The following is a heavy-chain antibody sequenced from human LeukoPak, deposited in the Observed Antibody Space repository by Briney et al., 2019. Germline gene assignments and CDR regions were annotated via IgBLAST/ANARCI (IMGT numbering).Heavy chain of an antibody. Sequence: GGSLGLSCAASGFTFSSYAMSWVRQAPGKGLEWVSAISGSGGSTYYADSVKGRFTISRDNSKNTLYLQMNSLRAEDTAVYYCAKRYYDSSGYSFYGMDVWGQGTTVTVSS. CDR2: ISGSGGST. D-gene: IGHD3-22*01. J-gene: IGHJ6*02. V-gene: IGHV3-23*01. CDR3: AKRYYDSSGYSFYGMDV. CDR1: GFTFSSYA.